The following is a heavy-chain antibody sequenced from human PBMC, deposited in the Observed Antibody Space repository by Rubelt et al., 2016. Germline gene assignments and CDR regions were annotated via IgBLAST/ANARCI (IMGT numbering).Heavy chain of an antibody. CDR2: IYYSGST. J-gene: IGHJ4*01. CDR1: GGSISNYH. V-gene: IGHV4-59*01. D-gene: IGHD1-26*01. Sequence: QVQLQESGPGLVKPSGTLSLTCAVSGGSISNYHWSWIRQPPGKGLEWIGYIYYSGSTNYNPSLMSRVTRSVETSQNQFSLRLSSVTAADTAVYYCARWDVDYLDYWGHGTLVTVSS. CDR3: ARWDVDYLDY.